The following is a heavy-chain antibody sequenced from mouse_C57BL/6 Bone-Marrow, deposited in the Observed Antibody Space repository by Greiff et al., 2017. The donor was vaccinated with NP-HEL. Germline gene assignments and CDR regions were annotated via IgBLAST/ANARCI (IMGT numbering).Heavy chain of an antibody. CDR1: GFTFSDYY. Sequence: DVHLVESGGGLVQPGGSLKLSCAASGFTFSDYYMYWVRQTPEKRLEWVAYISNGGGSTYYPETVKGRFTISRDNAKNTLYLQMSRLKSEDTAMYYCARRATVVSYYFDYWGQGTTLTVSS. CDR3: ARRATVVSYYFDY. D-gene: IGHD1-1*01. J-gene: IGHJ2*01. CDR2: ISNGGGST. V-gene: IGHV5-12*01.